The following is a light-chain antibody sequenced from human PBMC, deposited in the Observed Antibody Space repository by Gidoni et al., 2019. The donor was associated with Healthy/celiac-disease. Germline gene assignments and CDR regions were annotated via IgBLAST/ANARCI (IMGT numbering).Light chain of an antibody. V-gene: IGKV3-11*01. Sequence: EIVLTQSPATLSLSPGERATLSCRARQSVSSYLAWYQQKPGQAPRLLIYDASNRATGIPARFSGSGSGPAFILTLSSLEPEDFAVYSCQQRSNWPPLTFGGGTKVEIK. CDR1: QSVSSY. CDR3: QQRSNWPPLT. CDR2: DAS. J-gene: IGKJ4*01.